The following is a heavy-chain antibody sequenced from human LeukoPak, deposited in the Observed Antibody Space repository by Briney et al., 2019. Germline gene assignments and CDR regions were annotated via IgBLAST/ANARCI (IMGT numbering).Heavy chain of an antibody. D-gene: IGHD5-18*01. CDR1: GFTVSSNF. V-gene: IGHV3-66*04. J-gene: IGHJ4*02. Sequence: PGGSLRLSCAASGFTVSSNFMSWVRQAPGKGLEWVSMIYSGGNTYYTDSVKGRFTISRDNSKNTQDLQMNSLRAEDTAVYYCARRGHGYGSPFDYWGQGTLVTVSS. CDR3: ARRGHGYGSPFDY. CDR2: IYSGGNT.